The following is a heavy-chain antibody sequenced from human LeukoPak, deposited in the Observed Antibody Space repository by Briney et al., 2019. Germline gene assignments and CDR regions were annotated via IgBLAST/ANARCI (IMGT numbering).Heavy chain of an antibody. D-gene: IGHD2-21*01. J-gene: IGHJ4*02. V-gene: IGHV4-30-2*01. CDR1: GGSISSGGYY. Sequence: SSETLSLTCTVSGGSISSGGYYWSWIRQPPGKGLEWIGYIYHSGSTYYNPSLKSRVTISVGRSKNQFSLKLSSVTAADTAVYYCAGWTYCGGDCYFFDYWGQGTLVTVSS. CDR2: IYHSGST. CDR3: AGWTYCGGDCYFFDY.